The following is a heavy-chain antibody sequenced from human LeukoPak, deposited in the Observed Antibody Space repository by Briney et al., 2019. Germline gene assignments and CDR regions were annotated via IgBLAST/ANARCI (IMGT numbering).Heavy chain of an antibody. CDR2: ISAYNGNT. CDR1: GYIFINYD. Sequence: ASVKVSCKGSGYIFINYDISWVRQAPGQGLEWMGWISAYNGNTNYAQKLQGRVTMTTDTSTSTAYMELRSLRSDDTAVYYCARCCYSNTCYSPWFDLWGQGTLVTVSS. D-gene: IGHD2/OR15-2a*01. J-gene: IGHJ5*02. V-gene: IGHV1-18*01. CDR3: ARCCYSNTCYSPWFDL.